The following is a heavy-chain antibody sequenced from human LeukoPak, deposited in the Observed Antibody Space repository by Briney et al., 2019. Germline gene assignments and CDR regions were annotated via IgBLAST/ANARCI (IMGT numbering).Heavy chain of an antibody. CDR2: IYPGDSDT. CDR1: GYSFTNYW. D-gene: IGHD3-22*01. Sequence: GESLKISCKGSGYSFTNYWIGWVRQMPGKGLEWMGLIYPGDSDTRYSPSFQGQVTISADKSISTAYLQWSSLKASDTAMYYCARVHYYETSDWGNYFDYWGQGTLVTVSS. V-gene: IGHV5-51*01. J-gene: IGHJ4*02. CDR3: ARVHYYETSDWGNYFDY.